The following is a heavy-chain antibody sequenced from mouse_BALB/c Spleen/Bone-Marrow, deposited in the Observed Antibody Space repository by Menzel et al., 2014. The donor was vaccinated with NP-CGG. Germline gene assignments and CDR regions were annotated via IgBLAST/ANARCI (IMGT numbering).Heavy chain of an antibody. V-gene: IGHV1S135*01. J-gene: IGHJ2*01. Sequence: VQLQQSGPELVKPGASVKVSCKASGYAFTNYNMNWVKQSHGKSLEWIGYIDPYSGGTNYNQKFRGKATLTVDKSSSTAYMHLNSLTSEDSAVYYCSRGVLAYFDYWGQSTTLTVSS. D-gene: IGHD2-14*01. CDR2: IDPYSGGT. CDR1: GYAFTNYN. CDR3: SRGVLAYFDY.